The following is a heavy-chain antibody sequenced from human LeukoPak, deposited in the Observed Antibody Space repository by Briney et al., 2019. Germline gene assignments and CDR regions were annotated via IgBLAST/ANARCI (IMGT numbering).Heavy chain of an antibody. CDR3: ARHDAGKWLPYFDY. V-gene: IGHV4-59*08. J-gene: IGHJ4*02. CDR2: IYYSGST. CDR1: GGSISNYY. Sequence: SDTLSLTCTVSGGSISNYYWSWIRQAPGKGLEWVGSIYYSGSTNYNPSLKSRVTISVDTSKNQFSLKLSSVTAADTAVYYCARHDAGKWLPYFDYWGRGTLVTVSS. D-gene: IGHD6-19*01.